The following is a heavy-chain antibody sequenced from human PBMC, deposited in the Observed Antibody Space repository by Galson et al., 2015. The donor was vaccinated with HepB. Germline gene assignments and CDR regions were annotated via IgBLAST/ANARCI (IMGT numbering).Heavy chain of an antibody. V-gene: IGHV3-9*01. Sequence: SLRLSCAAAGFSFDDYAMHWVRQAPGKGLEWVSGISWNSGYKCYADSVKGRFTISRDNAQNSLYLKMNSLRPDDTAFYYCAKDIEGYGDNGGDFDYWGQGTLVTVSS. CDR3: AKDIEGYGDNGGDFDY. CDR1: GFSFDDYA. J-gene: IGHJ4*02. CDR2: ISWNSGYK. D-gene: IGHD4-17*01.